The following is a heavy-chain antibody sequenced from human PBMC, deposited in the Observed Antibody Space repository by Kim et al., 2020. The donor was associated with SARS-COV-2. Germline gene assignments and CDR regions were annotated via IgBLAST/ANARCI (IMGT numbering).Heavy chain of an antibody. CDR2: IGGSGGTT. V-gene: IGHV3-23*01. CDR3: AKGSSGGKGDVLTGFYVPYYFDY. CDR1: EFPFSNYV. J-gene: IGHJ4*02. D-gene: IGHD3-9*01. Sequence: GGSLRLSCAASEFPFSNYVMNWVRQAPGQGLEWVSGIGGSGGTTQYADSVKGRFTISRDNSKNTLFLQMNSLRADDTAVYYCAKGSSGGKGDVLTGFYVPYYFDYWGQGTVGTGSS.